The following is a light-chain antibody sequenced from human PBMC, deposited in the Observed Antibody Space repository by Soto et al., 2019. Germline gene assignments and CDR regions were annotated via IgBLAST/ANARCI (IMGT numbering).Light chain of an antibody. CDR1: SGSIASNY. J-gene: IGLJ3*02. CDR2: EDN. CDR3: QSYDSSSWV. Sequence: NFMLTQPHSVSESPGKTVTISCTRRSGSIASNYVQWYQQRPGSAPTTVIYEDNQRPSGVPDRFSGSIDSSSSSASLTISGLKTEDEADYYCQSYDSSSWVFGGGTKLTVL. V-gene: IGLV6-57*04.